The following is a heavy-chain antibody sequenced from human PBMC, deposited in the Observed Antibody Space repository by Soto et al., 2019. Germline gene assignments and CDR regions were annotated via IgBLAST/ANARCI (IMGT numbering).Heavy chain of an antibody. J-gene: IGHJ6*02. D-gene: IGHD2-2*01. CDR2: MYYSGST. Sequence: SDTLSLTCTVFGVSVRSDSYYWSWIRQPPGKGLEWIGYMYYSGSTNYNPSLKSRVTISVDTSKNQFSLKLSSVTAADTAVYYCARDHRYCSTTSCHPYGMDVWGQGTTVT. CDR1: GVSVRSDSYY. V-gene: IGHV4-61*01. CDR3: ARDHRYCSTTSCHPYGMDV.